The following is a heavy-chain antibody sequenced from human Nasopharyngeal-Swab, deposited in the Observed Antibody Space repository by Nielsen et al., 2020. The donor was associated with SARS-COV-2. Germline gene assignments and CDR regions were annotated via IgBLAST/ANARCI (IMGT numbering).Heavy chain of an antibody. D-gene: IGHD6-13*01. CDR1: GGSISSSSYY. CDR2: VYYSGSA. J-gene: IGHJ6*03. Sequence: SETLSLTCAVSGGSISSSSYYWGWIRQPPGTGLEWIGNVYYSGSASYNPSLKSRVTISIDTSKNQFSLTLNSVTAADTAIYYCARHYLGGGLAAGTFYYMDVWGKGTTVTVSS. CDR3: ARHYLGGGLAAGTFYYMDV. V-gene: IGHV4-39*01.